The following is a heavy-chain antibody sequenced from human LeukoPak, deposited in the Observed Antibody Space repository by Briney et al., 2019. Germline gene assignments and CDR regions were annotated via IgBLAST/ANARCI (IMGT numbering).Heavy chain of an antibody. CDR2: INPSGGST. Sequence: ASVKVSCKASGYTFTSYYMHWVRQAPGQGLKWMGIINPSGGSTSYAQKFQGRVTMTRDTSTSTVYMELSSLRSEDTAVYYCARASYDILTGYPHFDYWGQGTLVTVSS. CDR3: ARASYDILTGYPHFDY. J-gene: IGHJ4*02. V-gene: IGHV1-46*01. D-gene: IGHD3-9*01. CDR1: GYTFTSYY.